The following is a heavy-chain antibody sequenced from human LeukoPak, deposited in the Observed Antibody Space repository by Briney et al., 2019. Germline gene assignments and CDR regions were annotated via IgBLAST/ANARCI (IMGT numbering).Heavy chain of an antibody. D-gene: IGHD3-16*01. CDR3: ARRSVNFQADYNFDD. CDR2: IYPGDSDT. CDR1: GYIFTNYW. Sequence: GESLKISCKGSGYIFTNYWIAWVRQMPGKGLEWMGIIYPGDSDTRYSPSFQGQVTISADKSISTAYLQWSSLKASDTAMYYCARRSVNFQADYNFDDWGQGTLVTVSS. J-gene: IGHJ4*02. V-gene: IGHV5-51*01.